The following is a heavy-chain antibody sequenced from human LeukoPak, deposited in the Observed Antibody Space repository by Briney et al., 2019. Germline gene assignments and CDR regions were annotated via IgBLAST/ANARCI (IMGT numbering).Heavy chain of an antibody. D-gene: IGHD3-10*01. Sequence: PGGSLRLSCAASGFTFSNYGMHWVRQAPGKGLEWVAFIRYDGSNKYYADSVKGRFTISRDNAKNSLYLQTNSLRAEDTAVYYCARDMVRGVTNDYWGQGTLVTVSS. CDR3: ARDMVRGVTNDY. CDR2: IRYDGSNK. CDR1: GFTFSNYG. J-gene: IGHJ4*02. V-gene: IGHV3-30*02.